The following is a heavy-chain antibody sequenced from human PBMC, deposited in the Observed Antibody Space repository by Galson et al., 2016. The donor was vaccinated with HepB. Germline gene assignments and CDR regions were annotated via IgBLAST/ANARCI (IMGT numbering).Heavy chain of an antibody. CDR2: ISPGDSDT. D-gene: IGHD4-11*01. V-gene: IGHV5-51*01. J-gene: IGHJ4*02. Sequence: QSGAEVTKPGESLKISCKGSGYSFSSYWIGWVRQMPGKGLEWMGIISPGDSDTRYSPSFQGQVTISVDKAINTAYMQWSSLKASDSGIYYCARRPPVTGRSGHYSDSWGQGTLVTVSS. CDR3: ARRPPVTGRSGHYSDS. CDR1: GYSFSSYW.